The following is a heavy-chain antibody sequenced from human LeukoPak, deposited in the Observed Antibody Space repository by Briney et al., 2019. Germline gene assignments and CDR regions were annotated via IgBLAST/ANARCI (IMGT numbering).Heavy chain of an antibody. CDR2: IYYSGST. CDR3: AREGDWFDP. Sequence: SETLSLTCAVSGGSISSYYWSWIRQPPGKGLEWIGYIYYSGSTNYNPSLKSRVTISVDTSKNQFSLKLSSVTAADTAVYYCAREGDWFDPWGQGTLVTVSS. J-gene: IGHJ5*02. V-gene: IGHV4-59*01. CDR1: GGSISSYY.